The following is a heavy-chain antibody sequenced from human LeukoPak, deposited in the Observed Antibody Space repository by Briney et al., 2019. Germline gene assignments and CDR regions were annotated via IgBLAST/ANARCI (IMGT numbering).Heavy chain of an antibody. Sequence: ASVKVSCKASGYTFTGYYMHWVRQAPGQGLEWMGWINPNSGGTNYAQNFQGRVTMTRDTSISTDYMEVSRLRSDDTAVYYCATQRGSYLWGTDFDYWGQGTLVTVSS. D-gene: IGHD3-16*01. V-gene: IGHV1-2*02. CDR1: GYTFTGYY. CDR2: INPNSGGT. CDR3: ATQRGSYLWGTDFDY. J-gene: IGHJ4*02.